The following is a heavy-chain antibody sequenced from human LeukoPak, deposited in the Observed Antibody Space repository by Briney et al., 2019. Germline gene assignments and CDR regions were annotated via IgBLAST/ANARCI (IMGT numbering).Heavy chain of an antibody. V-gene: IGHV4-31*03. D-gene: IGHD1-14*01. CDR1: RGSISSGGYY. J-gene: IGHJ4*02. CDR3: ARGGDRRGFDY. CDR2: IYDSGST. Sequence: PSQTLSLTCTVSRGSISSGGYYWSWIRQHPGKGLEWIGYIYDSGSTYDNPSFKSRVTISVDTSKNHFSLRLRSVTAADTAVYYCARGGDRRGFDYWGQGTLVTVSS.